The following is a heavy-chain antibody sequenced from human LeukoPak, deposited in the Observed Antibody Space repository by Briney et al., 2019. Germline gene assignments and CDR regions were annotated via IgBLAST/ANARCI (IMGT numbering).Heavy chain of an antibody. Sequence: GGSLRLSCAASGFTFSSYSMNWVRQAPGKGLEWVSSISSSSSSIYYADSVKGRFTISRDNAKNSLYLQMNSLRAEDTAVYYCARELIAAAGSPIDYWGQGTLVTVSS. J-gene: IGHJ4*02. CDR2: ISSSSSSI. CDR3: ARELIAAAGSPIDY. CDR1: GFTFSSYS. V-gene: IGHV3-21*01. D-gene: IGHD6-13*01.